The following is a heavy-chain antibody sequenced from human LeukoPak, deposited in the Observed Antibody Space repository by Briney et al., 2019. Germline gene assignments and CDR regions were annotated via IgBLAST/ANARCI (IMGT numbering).Heavy chain of an antibody. V-gene: IGHV3-48*04. D-gene: IGHD7-27*01. Sequence: GASPTLSCATFGSTFSDSSTRCVHQPAGDGRGWISNIRGSGPGSGSGTYYADSVKGRFIISRDTAKNSVYLQMTSLRAEDSAFYYCATDLNWGFNYWGQGGLVTVSS. J-gene: IGHJ4*02. CDR3: ATDLNWGFNY. CDR1: GSTFSDSS. CDR2: IRGSGPGSGSGT.